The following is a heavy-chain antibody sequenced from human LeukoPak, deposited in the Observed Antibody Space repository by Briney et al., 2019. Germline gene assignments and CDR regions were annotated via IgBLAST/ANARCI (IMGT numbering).Heavy chain of an antibody. D-gene: IGHD3-22*01. Sequence: GGSLRLSCAMSVFTFSSYGMQWVRQAPGKGLEWVAVIWYDGSNKYYADSVKGRFTISRDNSKNTLYLQMNSLRAEDTAVYYCARTYYYDSSGYFPLPPGYWGQGTLVTVSS. V-gene: IGHV3-33*01. CDR2: IWYDGSNK. CDR1: VFTFSSYG. CDR3: ARTYYYDSSGYFPLPPGY. J-gene: IGHJ4*02.